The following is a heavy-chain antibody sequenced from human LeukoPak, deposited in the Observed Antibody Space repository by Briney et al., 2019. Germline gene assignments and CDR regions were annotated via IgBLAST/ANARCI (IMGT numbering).Heavy chain of an antibody. CDR2: IYPGDSDT. CDR3: ARCGGDCRDAFDI. D-gene: IGHD2-21*02. Sequence: GASLQISCKGSGYSFTSYWIGGVRQLPGKGLGWMGIIYPGDSDTRYSPSFQGQVTISADKSISTAYLQWSSLKASDTAMYYCARCGGDCRDAFDIWGQGTMVTVSS. J-gene: IGHJ3*02. V-gene: IGHV5-51*01. CDR1: GYSFTSYW.